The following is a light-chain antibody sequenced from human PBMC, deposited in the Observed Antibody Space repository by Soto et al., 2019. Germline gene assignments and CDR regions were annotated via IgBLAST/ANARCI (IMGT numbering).Light chain of an antibody. V-gene: IGLV2-14*01. Sequence: QSALTQPASVSGSPGQSITISCTGTSSDVGGYNYVSWYQQHPGKAPKLMIYEVSNRPSGVSNRFSGSESGNTASLTISGLQADDDANYYCTSYTSSSTLVIFGGGTKVTVL. CDR3: TSYTSSSTLVI. CDR2: EVS. J-gene: IGLJ2*01. CDR1: SSDVGGYNY.